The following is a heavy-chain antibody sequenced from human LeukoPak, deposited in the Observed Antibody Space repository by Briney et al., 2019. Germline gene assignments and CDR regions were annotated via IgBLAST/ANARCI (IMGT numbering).Heavy chain of an antibody. V-gene: IGHV4-61*01. CDR3: ARDYEYNFGKYFGS. J-gene: IGHJ4*02. CDR2: IYYSGNT. Sequence: SETLSLTCTVSGGSISSSSYYWGWIRQPPGKGLEWIGYIYYSGNTHYNPSLKSRVTISVDTSKNQFSLKLSSVTAADTAVYYCARDYEYNFGKYFGSWGQGTLVTVSS. D-gene: IGHD3-16*01. CDR1: GGSISSSSYY.